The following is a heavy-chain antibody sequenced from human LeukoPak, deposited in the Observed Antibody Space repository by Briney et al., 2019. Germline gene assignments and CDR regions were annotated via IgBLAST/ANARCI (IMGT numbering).Heavy chain of an antibody. Sequence: ESLKISCKGSGYSFTSYWISWVRQMPGKGLEWMGRIDPSDSYTNYSPSFQGHVTISADKSISTAYLQWSSLKASDTAMYYCARRPFCSSTSCYTSWFDPWGQGTLVTVSS. CDR2: IDPSDSYT. D-gene: IGHD2-2*02. V-gene: IGHV5-10-1*01. J-gene: IGHJ5*02. CDR3: ARRPFCSSTSCYTSWFDP. CDR1: GYSFTSYW.